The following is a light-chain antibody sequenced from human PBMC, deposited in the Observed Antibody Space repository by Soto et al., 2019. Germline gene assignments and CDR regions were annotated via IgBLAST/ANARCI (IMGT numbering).Light chain of an antibody. Sequence: EIVMTQSPATLSVSPGERATLSCRASQSVRSNLAWYQQKPGQAPRLLIYGAYTRATDIPARFSGTGSGTEFTLTISSLQSEDFAIYYGQQYNNWPAITFGQGTRREIK. CDR3: QQYNNWPAIT. CDR1: QSVRSN. V-gene: IGKV3-15*01. CDR2: GAY. J-gene: IGKJ5*01.